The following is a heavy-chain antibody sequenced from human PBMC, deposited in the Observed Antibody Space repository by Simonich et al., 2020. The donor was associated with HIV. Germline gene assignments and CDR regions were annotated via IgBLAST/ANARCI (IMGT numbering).Heavy chain of an antibody. D-gene: IGHD3-10*01. J-gene: IGHJ4*02. CDR2: INTNNP. CDR1: GYTFPNCA. V-gene: IGHV7-4-1*02. Sequence: QVQLVQSGSEFKKPGASVNVSCKASGYTFPNCAINWVRQAPGQGLAWMGWINTNNPMYAPGLTGLFVFSLDTSVSTAYLQISSLNTEDTAVYYCARRRSDYYGSGSYYKGGFDYWGQGTLVTVSS. CDR3: ARRRSDYYGSGSYYKGGFDY.